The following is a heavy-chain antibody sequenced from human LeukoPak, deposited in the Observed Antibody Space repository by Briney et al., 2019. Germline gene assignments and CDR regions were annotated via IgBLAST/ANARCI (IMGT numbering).Heavy chain of an antibody. CDR1: GFTFSSYA. V-gene: IGHV3-23*01. J-gene: IGHJ3*02. D-gene: IGHD3-10*01. CDR3: ARDMPYGSGSFYDAFDI. CDR2: ISGSGGST. Sequence: GGSLRLSCAASGFTFSSYAMSWVRQAPGKGLEWVSAISGSGGSTYYADSVKGRFTISRDNSKNTLYLQMNSLRAEDTAVYYCARDMPYGSGSFYDAFDIWGQGTMVTVSS.